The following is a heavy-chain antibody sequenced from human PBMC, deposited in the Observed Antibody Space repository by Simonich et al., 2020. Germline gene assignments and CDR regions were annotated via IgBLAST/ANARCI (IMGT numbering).Heavy chain of an antibody. CDR2: ISAYNRNT. V-gene: IGHV1-18*01. D-gene: IGHD2-15*01. CDR3: ARASRGTWWYYYFDY. J-gene: IGHJ4*02. CDR1: GYTFTSYG. Sequence: QVQLVQSGAEVKKPGASVKVSCKASGYTFTSYGISWVRQAPGQGLEWMGWISAYNRNTNYAQKLQGRVTMTTDTSTSTAYMGLRTLRSDDTAVYYCARASRGTWWYYYFDYWGQGTLVTVSS.